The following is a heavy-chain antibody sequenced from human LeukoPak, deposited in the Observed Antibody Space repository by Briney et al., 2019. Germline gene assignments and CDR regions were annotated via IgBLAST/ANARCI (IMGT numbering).Heavy chain of an antibody. CDR3: ASQPLRRNSSGPPQEFDY. D-gene: IGHD3-22*01. V-gene: IGHV1-69*05. CDR2: IIPIFGTA. CDR1: GGTFSSYA. Sequence: ASMKVSCKASGGTFSSYAISWVRQAPGQGLEWMGRIIPIFGTANYAQKFQGRVTITTDESTSTAYMELSSLRSEDTAVYYCASQPLRRNSSGPPQEFDYWGQGTLVTVSS. J-gene: IGHJ4*02.